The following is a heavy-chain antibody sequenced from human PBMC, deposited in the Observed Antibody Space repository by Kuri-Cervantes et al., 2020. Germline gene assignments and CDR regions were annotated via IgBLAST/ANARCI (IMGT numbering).Heavy chain of an antibody. CDR1: RFTFSDYS. CDR3: ARDYSNLGMDV. J-gene: IGHJ6*03. D-gene: IGHD2/OR15-2a*01. Sequence: GGSLRLSCAASRFTFSDYSMNWVRQAPGKGLEWVSYISSGSSTIHYADSVEGRFTISRDNAKNSVFLQMNSLRAEDTAVYYCARDYSNLGMDVWGNGTTVTVSS. V-gene: IGHV3-48*01. CDR2: ISSGSSTI.